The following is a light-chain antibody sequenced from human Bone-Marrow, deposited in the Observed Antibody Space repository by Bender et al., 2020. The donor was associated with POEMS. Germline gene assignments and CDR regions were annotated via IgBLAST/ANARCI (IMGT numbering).Light chain of an antibody. J-gene: IGLJ2*01. CDR3: SSYTSDRTPSVI. CDR1: SSDVGGYNY. Sequence: QSALTQPASVSGSPGQSITISCTGTSSDVGGYNYVSWYQQHPGKAPKLMIHDVSNRPSGVSNRFSGSKSGNTASLTISGLQAEDEADYYCSSYTSDRTPSVIFGGGTKVTVL. V-gene: IGLV2-14*03. CDR2: DVS.